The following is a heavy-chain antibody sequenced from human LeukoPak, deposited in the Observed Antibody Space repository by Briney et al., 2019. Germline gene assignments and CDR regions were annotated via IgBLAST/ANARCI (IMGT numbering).Heavy chain of an antibody. CDR1: GFTFSSYS. Sequence: PGGSLRLSCAASGFTFSSYSMKWVRQAPGKALEWVSCISSSSSYIYYADSVKGRFTISRDNAKNSLYLQMNSLRAEDTAVYYCAREILRARGVIHPPDYWGQGTLVTVSS. V-gene: IGHV3-21*01. CDR2: ISSSSSYI. CDR3: AREILRARGVIHPPDY. D-gene: IGHD3-10*01. J-gene: IGHJ4*02.